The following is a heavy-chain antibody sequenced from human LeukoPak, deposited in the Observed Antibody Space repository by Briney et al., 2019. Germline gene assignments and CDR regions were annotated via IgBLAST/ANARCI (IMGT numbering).Heavy chain of an antibody. CDR3: VKTGGRNGGDS. CDR2: IKHDGSEK. J-gene: IGHJ4*02. CDR1: GFTFSSYW. V-gene: IGHV3-7*01. D-gene: IGHD3-16*01. Sequence: PGGSLRLSCAASGFTFSSYWMSWVRQAPGKGLEWVANIKHDGSEKHYVDSVKGRFTISRDNAQNSLYLQMNSLRAEDTAVYYCVKTGGRNGGDSWGQGTLVTVSS.